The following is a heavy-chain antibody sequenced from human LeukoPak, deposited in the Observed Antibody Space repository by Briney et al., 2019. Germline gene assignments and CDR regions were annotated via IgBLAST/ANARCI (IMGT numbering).Heavy chain of an antibody. D-gene: IGHD6-13*01. J-gene: IGHJ4*02. Sequence: GGSLRLSCAASGFTFSGSAMHWARQASGKGLEWVGRIRSKANSYATAYAASVKGRFTISRDDSKNTAYLQMNSLKTEDTAVYYCTSSPAAGTPFAYWGQGTLVTVSS. V-gene: IGHV3-73*01. CDR1: GFTFSGSA. CDR2: IRSKANSYAT. CDR3: TSSPAAGTPFAY.